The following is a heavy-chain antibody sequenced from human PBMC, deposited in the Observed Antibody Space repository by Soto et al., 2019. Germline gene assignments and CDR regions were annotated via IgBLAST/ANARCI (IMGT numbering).Heavy chain of an antibody. CDR3: ARGGPSSKWLDP. D-gene: IGHD6-6*01. CDR1: GGSISNYY. V-gene: IGHV4-59*01. J-gene: IGHJ5*02. Sequence: SETLSLTCTVSGGSISNYYWSWIRQPPGKGLEWIGYIYYSGSTNYNLSLKSRVTISVDTSKNQFSLNLNSVTAADTAVYYCARGGPSSKWLDPWGQGTLVTVSS. CDR2: IYYSGST.